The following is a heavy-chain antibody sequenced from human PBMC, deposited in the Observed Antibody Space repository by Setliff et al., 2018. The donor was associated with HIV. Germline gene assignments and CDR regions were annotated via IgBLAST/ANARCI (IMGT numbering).Heavy chain of an antibody. Sequence: PSETLSLTCTVSGASIGRRSDCWGWIRQPPGKGLEWIGSFYYSWNTYYNPSLKSRVTISVDTSKNQFSLKLSSVTAADTAIYYCARLRDMEWELIGLDYWGRGTLVTSPQ. D-gene: IGHD1-26*01. CDR3: ARLRDMEWELIGLDY. V-gene: IGHV4-39*07. CDR2: FYYSWNT. J-gene: IGHJ4*02. CDR1: GASIGRRSDC.